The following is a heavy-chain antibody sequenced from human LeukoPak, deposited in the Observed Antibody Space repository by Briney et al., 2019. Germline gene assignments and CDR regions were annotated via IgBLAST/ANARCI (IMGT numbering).Heavy chain of an antibody. J-gene: IGHJ4*02. V-gene: IGHV1-8*01. CDR3: ATVTPTTSN. CDR1: GYTFTSYD. D-gene: IGHD1-1*01. CDR2: MNPNSGNT. Sequence: ASVKVSCKASGYTFTSYDINWVRQATGQGLEWMGWMNPNSGNTGYAQKFQGRVTITADTSTDTADMELSSLTFEDTAVYYCATVTPTTSNWGQGTLVTVSS.